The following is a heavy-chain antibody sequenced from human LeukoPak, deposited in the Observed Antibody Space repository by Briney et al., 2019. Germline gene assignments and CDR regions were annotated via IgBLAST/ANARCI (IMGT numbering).Heavy chain of an antibody. V-gene: IGHV3-30*18. CDR3: ANPQSRGYDYLDY. CDR2: ISIDGREK. Sequence: GGSPRLSCAASGFSFRNYGMHWVRQAPGKGLEWVAVISIDGREKYYADSVKGRFTISRDNSKNTLYLQMNSLRGDDTAVYYCANPQSRGYDYLDYWGQGTLVTVSS. J-gene: IGHJ4*02. CDR1: GFSFRNYG. D-gene: IGHD5-12*01.